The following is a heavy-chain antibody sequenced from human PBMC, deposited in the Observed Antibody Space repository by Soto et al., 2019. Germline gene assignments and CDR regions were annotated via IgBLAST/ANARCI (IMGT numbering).Heavy chain of an antibody. CDR3: ATDATREGGWHH. V-gene: IGHV3-15*07. D-gene: IGHD6-19*01. J-gene: IGHJ5*02. CDR1: GFTFNNAW. CDR2: IKSKTDGGTT. Sequence: PGGSLRLSCAASGFTFNNAWMNWVRQTPGKGLEWVGRIKSKTDGGTTDYAAPVKGRFTISRDDSKKTLYLQMNSLKTEDTAVYYCATDATREGGWHHWGQGTLVTVSS.